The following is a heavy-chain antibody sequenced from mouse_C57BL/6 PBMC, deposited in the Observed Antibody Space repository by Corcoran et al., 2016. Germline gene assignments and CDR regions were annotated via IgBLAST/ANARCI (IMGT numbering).Heavy chain of an antibody. CDR2: INTYSGVP. CDR3: ARSGYYGSSPLDY. D-gene: IGHD1-1*01. V-gene: IGHV9-3*01. J-gene: IGHJ2*01. Sequence: QIQLVQSGPALKKPGETVKISCKASGYTFTTYGMSWVKQAPGKGLKWMGWINTYSGVPTYADDFKGRFAFSLETSASTAYLQINNLKNEDTATYFCARSGYYGSSPLDYWGQGTTLTVSS. CDR1: GYTFTTYG.